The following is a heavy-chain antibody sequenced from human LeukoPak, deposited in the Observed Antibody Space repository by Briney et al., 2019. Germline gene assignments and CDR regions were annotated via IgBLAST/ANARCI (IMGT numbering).Heavy chain of an antibody. Sequence: ASVKVSCKASGYTFTSYYMHWVRQAPGQGLEWMGIINPSGGSTSYAQKFQGRVTMTRDTSTSTVYMELSSLRSEGTAVYYCARPQSPTTVNRYGYYYMDVWGKGTTVTVSS. J-gene: IGHJ6*03. CDR2: INPSGGST. CDR3: ARPQSPTTVNRYGYYYMDV. D-gene: IGHD4-11*01. CDR1: GYTFTSYY. V-gene: IGHV1-46*01.